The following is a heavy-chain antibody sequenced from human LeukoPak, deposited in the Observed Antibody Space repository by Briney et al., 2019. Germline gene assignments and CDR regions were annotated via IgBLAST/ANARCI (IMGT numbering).Heavy chain of an antibody. J-gene: IGHJ4*02. CDR1: GGSISSSSYS. Sequence: SETLSLTCTVSGGSISSSSYSWGWIRQPPGKGLEWIGSIYYSGSTYYNPSLKSRVTISVDTSKNQFSLKLSSVTAADTAVYYCARSMKYYYGSGSYYPPLDYWGQGTLVTVSS. CDR2: IYYSGST. CDR3: ARSMKYYYGSGSYYPPLDY. D-gene: IGHD3-10*01. V-gene: IGHV4-39*01.